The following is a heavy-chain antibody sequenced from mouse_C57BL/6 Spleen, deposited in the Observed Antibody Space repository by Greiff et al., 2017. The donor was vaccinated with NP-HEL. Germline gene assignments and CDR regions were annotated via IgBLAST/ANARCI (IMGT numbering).Heavy chain of an antibody. CDR1: GFSLTSYG. J-gene: IGHJ4*01. D-gene: IGHD2-4*01. CDR2: IWRGGST. Sequence: QVQLKESGPGLVQPSQSLSITCTVSGFSLTSYGVHWVRPSPGKGLEWLGVIWRGGSTDYNAAFMSRLSITKDNSKSQVFFKMNSLQADDTAIYYCAKNDDYDDYAMDYWGQGTSVTVSS. CDR3: AKNDDYDDYAMDY. V-gene: IGHV2-5*01.